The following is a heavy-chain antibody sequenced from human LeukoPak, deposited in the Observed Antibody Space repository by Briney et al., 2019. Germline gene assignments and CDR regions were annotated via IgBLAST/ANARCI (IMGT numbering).Heavy chain of an antibody. CDR1: GFTFRSYG. CDR2: ISGSGGST. Sequence: GGSLRLSCAGSGFTFRSYGRSWVRQAPGKGLEWVSTISGSGGSTYYADSVKGRFTISRDNAKKSLYLQMNSLRADDTALYYCARGASVVPGIDNAFDIWGQGTMVTVSS. D-gene: IGHD6-19*01. CDR3: ARGASVVPGIDNAFDI. J-gene: IGHJ3*02. V-gene: IGHV3-23*01.